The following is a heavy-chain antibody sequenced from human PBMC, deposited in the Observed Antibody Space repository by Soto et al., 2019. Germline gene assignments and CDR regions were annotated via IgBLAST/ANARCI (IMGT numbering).Heavy chain of an antibody. J-gene: IGHJ6*02. CDR2: ISYDGSNK. CDR1: GFTFSSYA. V-gene: IGHV3-30-3*01. D-gene: IGHD3-3*01. CDR3: ARALPSKRITIFGVVPRYYYYGMDV. Sequence: GGSLRLSCAASGFTFSSYAMHWVRQAPGKGLEWVAVISYDGSNKYYADSVKGRFTISRDNSKNTLYLQMNSLRAEDTAVYYCARALPSKRITIFGVVPRYYYYGMDVWGQGTTVTV.